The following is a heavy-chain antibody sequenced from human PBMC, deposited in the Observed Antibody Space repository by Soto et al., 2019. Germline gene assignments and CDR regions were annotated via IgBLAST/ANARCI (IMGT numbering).Heavy chain of an antibody. D-gene: IGHD3-3*01. Sequence: QVQLVQSGAEGKKPGSPVKFSCKASGGPFSSYPISWWRQAPGQGLEWMGGIIPIFGTANYAQKFQGRVTITADKSTSTAYMELSSLRSEDTAVYYCAGSSRFLEWVLIDYWGQGTLVTVSS. J-gene: IGHJ4*02. CDR3: AGSSRFLEWVLIDY. CDR1: GGPFSSYP. V-gene: IGHV1-69*06. CDR2: IIPIFGTA.